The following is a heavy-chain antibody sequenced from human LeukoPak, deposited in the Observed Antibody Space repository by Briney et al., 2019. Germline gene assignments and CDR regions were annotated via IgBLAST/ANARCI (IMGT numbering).Heavy chain of an antibody. V-gene: IGHV1-18*01. Sequence: ASVKVSCKASGGTFSSYAISWVRQAPGQGLEWMGWISAYNGNTNYAQKLQGRVTMTTDTSTSTAYMELRSLRSDDTAVYYCARTEIVVVPAAIGFDPWGQGTLVTVSS. CDR3: ARTEIVVVPAAIGFDP. J-gene: IGHJ5*02. D-gene: IGHD2-2*01. CDR2: ISAYNGNT. CDR1: GGTFSSYA.